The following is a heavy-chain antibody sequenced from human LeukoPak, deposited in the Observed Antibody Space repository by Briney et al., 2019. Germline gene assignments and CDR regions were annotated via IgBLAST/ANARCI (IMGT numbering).Heavy chain of an antibody. J-gene: IGHJ5*02. CDR1: GGTFSSYA. D-gene: IGHD3-10*01. CDR2: ISAYNGNT. Sequence: ASVKVSCKASGGTFSSYAISWVRQAPGQGLEWMGWISAYNGNTNYAQKLQGRVTMTTDTSTGTAYMELRSLRSDDTAVYYCARSYGSGSYINWFDPWGQGTLVTVSS. CDR3: ARSYGSGSYINWFDP. V-gene: IGHV1-18*01.